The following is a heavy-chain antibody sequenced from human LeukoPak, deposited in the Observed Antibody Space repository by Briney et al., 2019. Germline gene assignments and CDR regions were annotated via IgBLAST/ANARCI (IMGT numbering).Heavy chain of an antibody. CDR2: IIPIFGTA. V-gene: IGHV1-69*05. D-gene: IGHD6-6*01. Sequence: SVKVSCKASGGTFSSYAISWVRQAPGQGLEWMGGIIPIFGTANYAQRFQGRVTITTDESTSTAHMELSSLRSEDTAVYYCAAARGKVSKGDYWGQGTLVTVSS. CDR3: AAARGKVSKGDY. CDR1: GGTFSSYA. J-gene: IGHJ4*02.